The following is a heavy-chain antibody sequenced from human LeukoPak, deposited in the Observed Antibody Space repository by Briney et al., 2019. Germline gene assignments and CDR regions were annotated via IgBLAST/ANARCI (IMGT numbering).Heavy chain of an antibody. Sequence: ASVKVSCKVSGYTLTELSMHWVRQAPGKGLEWMGGFDPEDGGTIYAQKFQGRVTMTEDTSTDTAYMELSSLRSEDTAVYYCATCVRLSSTSCYPSSWGQGTLVTVSS. V-gene: IGHV1-24*01. CDR1: GYTLTELS. CDR3: ATCVRLSSTSCYPSS. J-gene: IGHJ5*02. CDR2: FDPEDGGT. D-gene: IGHD2-2*01.